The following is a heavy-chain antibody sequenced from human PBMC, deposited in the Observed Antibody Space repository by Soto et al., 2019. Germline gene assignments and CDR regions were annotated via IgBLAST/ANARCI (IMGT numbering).Heavy chain of an antibody. CDR3: ARGEFAADGPIPHGYFDL. V-gene: IGHV4-31*03. Sequence: QVQLQESGPGLVKPSQTLSLTCTVSGGSISSGGYYWSWIRQHPGKGLEWIGYIYDSGSTSYNPSLKSRVTMSGDTAKKQFSLKLSSVTAAATAVYYCARGEFAADGPIPHGYFDLWGRGTLVTVSS. J-gene: IGHJ2*01. CDR2: IYDSGST. D-gene: IGHD6-13*01. CDR1: GGSISSGGYY.